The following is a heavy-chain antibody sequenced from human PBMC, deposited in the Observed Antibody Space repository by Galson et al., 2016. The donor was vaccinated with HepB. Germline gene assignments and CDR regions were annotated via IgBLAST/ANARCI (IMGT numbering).Heavy chain of an antibody. CDR3: ARYRHCICGSCSGL. Sequence: SLRLSCAAAGFTVSNNYITWVRQAPGKGLEWVSLIYSGGSTYFAHSVKGRFTISRDSSKNTVYLQMNSLTAEGTAIYYCARYRHCICGSCSGLWGQGTLVTVSS. CDR1: GFTVSNNY. V-gene: IGHV3-53*01. CDR2: IYSGGST. J-gene: IGHJ4*02. D-gene: IGHD2-15*01.